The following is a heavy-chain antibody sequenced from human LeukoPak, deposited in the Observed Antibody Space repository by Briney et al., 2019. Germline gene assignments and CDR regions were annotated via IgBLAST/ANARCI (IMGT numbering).Heavy chain of an antibody. V-gene: IGHV4-61*02. D-gene: IGHD6-19*01. J-gene: IGHJ4*02. Sequence: SETLSLTCTVTGVSISSGSYDWSWIRQPAGKGLECIGRIYTSGSTNYNPSLKSRVTISVDTSKNQFSLKLSSVTAADTALYYCARGSALAVARAVDYWGQGTLVTVSS. CDR2: IYTSGST. CDR1: GVSISSGSYD. CDR3: ARGSALAVARAVDY.